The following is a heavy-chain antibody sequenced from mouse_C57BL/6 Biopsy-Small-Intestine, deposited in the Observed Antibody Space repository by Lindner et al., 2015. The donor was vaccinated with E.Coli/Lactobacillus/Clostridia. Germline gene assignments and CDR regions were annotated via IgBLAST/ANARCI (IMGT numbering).Heavy chain of an antibody. V-gene: IGHV5-17*01. CDR1: GFTFSDYG. CDR3: ARGDMGLHYGVDH. CDR2: ISGVSSNI. Sequence: VQLQESGGGLVKPGGSRKLSCAASGFTFSDYGMHWVRQAPEKGLEWVAYISGVSSNIHYADTVKGRFTISRDNAKNTLFLQMTSLRSEDTAMYYCARGDMGLHYGVDHWGQGTSVTVSS. J-gene: IGHJ4*01.